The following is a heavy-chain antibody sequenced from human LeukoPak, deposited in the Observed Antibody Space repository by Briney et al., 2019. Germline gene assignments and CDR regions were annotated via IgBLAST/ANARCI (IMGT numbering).Heavy chain of an antibody. Sequence: PSETLSLTCAVYGGSFSGYYWSWIRQPPGKGLEWIGEINHSGSTNYNPSLKSRVTISVDTSKNQFSLKLSSVTAADTAVYYCAGGPGGDYFDYWGQGTLVTVSS. CDR3: AGGPGGDYFDY. D-gene: IGHD2-21*01. CDR1: GGSFSGYY. CDR2: INHSGST. V-gene: IGHV4-34*09. J-gene: IGHJ4*02.